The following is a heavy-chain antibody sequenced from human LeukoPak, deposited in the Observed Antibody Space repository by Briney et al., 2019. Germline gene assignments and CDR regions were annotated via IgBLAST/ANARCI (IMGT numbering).Heavy chain of an antibody. Sequence: SAGSLRLSCAASGFTFCSYRMLWVRQAPGKGLEWVAVIWYDGSNKYYTVCVKGRFTISRDNSKTTMYLQMNSLRAEDMAVYYCAKGEYYYVSGGYYMDVRGKGTTVTVSS. V-gene: IGHV3-33*06. CDR1: GFTFCSYR. D-gene: IGHD3-10*01. J-gene: IGHJ6*03. CDR3: AKGEYYYVSGGYYMDV. CDR2: IWYDGSNK.